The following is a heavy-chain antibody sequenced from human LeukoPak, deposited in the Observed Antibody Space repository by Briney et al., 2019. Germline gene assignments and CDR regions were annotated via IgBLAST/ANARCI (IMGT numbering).Heavy chain of an antibody. CDR3: ASRTIQSKGGRLEDTFDI. V-gene: IGHV4-34*01. Sequence: TSETLSLTCAVYGGSFSGYYWRWIRQPPGKGLEWIGEINHGGSTNYNPSLKSRVTISVDTSKNQFSLKLMSGTAADTAVYYCASRTIQSKGGRLEDTFDIWGEGTKVTVSS. J-gene: IGHJ3*02. D-gene: IGHD3-3*01. CDR2: INHGGST. CDR1: GGSFSGYY.